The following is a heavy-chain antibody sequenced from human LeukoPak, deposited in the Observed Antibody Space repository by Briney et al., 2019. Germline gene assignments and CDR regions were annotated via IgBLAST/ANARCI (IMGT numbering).Heavy chain of an antibody. CDR3: ARQRATRRPQSIRAYYFDY. D-gene: IGHD5-12*01. CDR2: IYYSGST. V-gene: IGHV4-39*01. CDR1: GGSISSSSYY. J-gene: IGHJ4*02. Sequence: SETLSLTCTVSGGSISSSSYYWGWIRQPPGKGLEWIGSIYYSGSTYYNPSLKSRVTISVDTSKNQFSLKLSSVTAADTAVYYCARQRATRRPQSIRAYYFDYWGQGTLVTVSS.